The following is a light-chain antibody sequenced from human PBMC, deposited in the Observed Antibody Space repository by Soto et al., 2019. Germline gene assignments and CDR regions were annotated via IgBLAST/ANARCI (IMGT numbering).Light chain of an antibody. CDR2: GAP. Sequence: EIGLTQAPGTLSFSPGEKATLSCRASPSVSSSYLALYQQKPGQPPSLLIYGAPSRATGLPDMFSRSGSGTDFTLTSSLLEPEDFAVYYCQQYGSSRWTFGQGTKVEIK. J-gene: IGKJ1*01. CDR3: QQYGSSRWT. V-gene: IGKV3-20*01. CDR1: PSVSSSY.